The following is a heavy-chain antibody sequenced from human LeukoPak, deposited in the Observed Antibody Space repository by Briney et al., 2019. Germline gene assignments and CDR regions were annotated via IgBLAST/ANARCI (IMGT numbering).Heavy chain of an antibody. CDR2: ISAYNGNT. CDR1: GYTFTSYG. D-gene: IGHD5-18*01. CDR3: ARDHSYDPGEDAFDI. V-gene: IGHV1-18*01. J-gene: IGHJ3*02. Sequence: GASVKVSCKASGYTFTSYGIRWVRQAPGQGLEWMGWISAYNGNTNYAQKLQGRVTMTTDTSTSTAYMELRSLRSDDTAVYYCARDHSYDPGEDAFDIWGQGTMVTVSS.